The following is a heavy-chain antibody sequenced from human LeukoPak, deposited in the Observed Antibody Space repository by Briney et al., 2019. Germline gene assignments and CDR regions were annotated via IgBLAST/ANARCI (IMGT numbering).Heavy chain of an antibody. V-gene: IGHV3-30*02. CDR1: GFTFNNYG. CDR3: AKLLYWYIDL. J-gene: IGHJ2*01. CDR2: IRYDGSNK. Sequence: PGGSLTLSCAASGFTFNNYGMHWVRQAPGKGLEWVAFIRYDGSNKYYADSVKGRFTISTDNSKNTLYLQMNSLRAEDTAVYYCAKLLYWYIDLWGRGTLVTVSS. D-gene: IGHD2-15*01.